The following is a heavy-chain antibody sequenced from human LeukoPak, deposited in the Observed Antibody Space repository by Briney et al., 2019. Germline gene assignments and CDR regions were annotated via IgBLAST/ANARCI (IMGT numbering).Heavy chain of an antibody. CDR2: INPNSGGT. V-gene: IGHV1-2*02. CDR1: GYTFTGYY. D-gene: IGHD2-15*01. J-gene: IGHJ4*02. Sequence: ASVKVSCKASGYTFTGYYMHWVRQAPGQGLEWMGWINPNSGGTNYAQKFQGRVTMTRDTSISTAYMELSRLRSDDTAVYYCARPRGDRPEIDYWGQGTLVTVSS. CDR3: ARPRGDRPEIDY.